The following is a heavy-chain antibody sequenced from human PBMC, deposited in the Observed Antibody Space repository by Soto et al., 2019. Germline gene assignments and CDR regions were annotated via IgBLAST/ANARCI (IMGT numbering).Heavy chain of an antibody. Sequence: VQLVESGGGLVKPGGSLRLSCAASGFTFTNAWMTWVRQGPGKGLEWVGRIKSKSDGGTIDYAAPVKGRFTISRDDSKNTLYLQMYSLKTEDTAVYYCTTGPNLRPLAAFDIWGQGTVVTVSS. V-gene: IGHV3-15*01. CDR1: GFTFTNAW. CDR3: TTGPNLRPLAAFDI. CDR2: IKSKSDGGTI. J-gene: IGHJ3*02.